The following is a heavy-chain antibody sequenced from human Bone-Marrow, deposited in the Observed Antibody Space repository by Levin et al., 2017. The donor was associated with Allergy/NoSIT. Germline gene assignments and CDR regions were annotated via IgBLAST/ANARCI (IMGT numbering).Heavy chain of an antibody. J-gene: IGHJ4*02. D-gene: IGHD6-13*01. CDR2: IYAGGST. Sequence: GESLKISCAASGFTVSSNYMSWVRQAPGKGLEWVSVIYAGGSTYYADSVKGRFTISRDNSKNTLYLQMNSLRAEDTAVYYCAGHPHNIAAADYWGQGTLVTVSS. CDR3: AGHPHNIAAADY. V-gene: IGHV3-53*01. CDR1: GFTVSSNY.